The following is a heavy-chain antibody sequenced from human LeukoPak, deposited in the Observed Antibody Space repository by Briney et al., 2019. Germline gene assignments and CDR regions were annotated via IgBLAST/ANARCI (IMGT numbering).Heavy chain of an antibody. Sequence: SETLSLTCTVSGGSISSYYWSWIRQPPGKGLEWIGYIYYSGSTNYNPSLRSRVTISINTSKTQFSLNLISVTAADTAVYYCARMVGSGYALDAFDIWGQGTVVTVSS. D-gene: IGHD2-2*01. CDR3: ARMVGSGYALDAFDI. CDR2: IYYSGST. V-gene: IGHV4-59*08. CDR1: GGSISSYY. J-gene: IGHJ3*02.